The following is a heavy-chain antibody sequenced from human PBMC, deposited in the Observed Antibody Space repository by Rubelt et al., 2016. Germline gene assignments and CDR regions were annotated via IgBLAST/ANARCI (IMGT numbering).Heavy chain of an antibody. CDR3: ARPRLPDYYTTFDY. CDR1: GGSISSSRYY. CDR2: VFYSGTT. Sequence: QLQLQESGPGLVKPSETLSLTCTVSGGSISSSRYYWGWIRQPPGKGLEWIGSVFYSGTTYYNASLKSRVTISVHTSKNQFSLKWSSGTAADTAVYYCARPRLPDYYTTFDYWGQGSLVTVSS. J-gene: IGHJ4*02. D-gene: IGHD3-9*01. V-gene: IGHV4-39*01.